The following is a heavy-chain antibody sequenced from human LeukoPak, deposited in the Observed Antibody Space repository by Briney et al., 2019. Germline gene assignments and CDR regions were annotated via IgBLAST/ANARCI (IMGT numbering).Heavy chain of an antibody. Sequence: GASVKVSCKASGYTVTSYAISWVRQAPGQGLEWMGGIIPIFGTANYAQKFQGRVTITADESTSTAYMELSSLRSEDTAVYYCARNLNVAYYYYMDVWGKGTTVTISS. J-gene: IGHJ6*03. CDR1: GYTVTSYA. V-gene: IGHV1-69*13. CDR2: IIPIFGTA. CDR3: ARNLNVAYYYYMDV.